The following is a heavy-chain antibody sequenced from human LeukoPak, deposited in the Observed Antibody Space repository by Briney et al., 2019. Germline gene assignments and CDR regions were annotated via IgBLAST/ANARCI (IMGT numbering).Heavy chain of an antibody. CDR2: ISAYNGNT. Sequence: ASVKVSCKASGYTFTSYGISWVRQAPGQGLEWMGWISAYNGNTNYAQKLQGRVTMTTDTSTSTAYMELSSLRSEDTAVYYCARVNPEWLLYGWFDPWGQGTLVTVSS. CDR1: GYTFTSYG. V-gene: IGHV1-18*01. CDR3: ARVNPEWLLYGWFDP. J-gene: IGHJ5*02. D-gene: IGHD3-3*01.